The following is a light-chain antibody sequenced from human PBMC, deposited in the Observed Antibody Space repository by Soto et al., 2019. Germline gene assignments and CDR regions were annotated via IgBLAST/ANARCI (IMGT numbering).Light chain of an antibody. Sequence: EIVLTQAPGTLSLSPGERATVSCRASQSVSSSFLAWYQQKPGQAPRLLIYGASNRATGIPDRFSGSGSGTDFTLTISRLEPEDFAVYYCQQYNNWPPITFGQGTRLEIK. J-gene: IGKJ5*01. CDR3: QQYNNWPPIT. CDR1: QSVSSSF. V-gene: IGKV3-20*01. CDR2: GAS.